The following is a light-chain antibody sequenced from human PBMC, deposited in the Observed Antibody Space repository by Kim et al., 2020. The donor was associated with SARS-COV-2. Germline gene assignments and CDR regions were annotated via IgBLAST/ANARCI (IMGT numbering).Light chain of an antibody. CDR1: SSDVGGYYY. CDR3: SSYAGNNNLI. CDR2: DVI. Sequence: QSALTQPPSASGSPGQSVIISCTGTSSDVGGYYYVSWYQHHPGKAPKLLIYDVIERPSGVPDRFSGSKYGNTASLTVSGIQAEDEADYYCSSYAGNNNLIFGGGTQLTVL. J-gene: IGLJ2*01. V-gene: IGLV2-8*01.